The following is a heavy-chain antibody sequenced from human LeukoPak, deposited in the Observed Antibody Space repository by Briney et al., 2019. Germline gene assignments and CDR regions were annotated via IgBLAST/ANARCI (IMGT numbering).Heavy chain of an antibody. J-gene: IGHJ4*02. CDR3: AKLAAAGSGYFDY. D-gene: IGHD6-13*01. Sequence: PGRSLRLPCAASGFTFSSYGMHWVRQAPGKGLEWVAVISYDGSNKYYADSVKGRFTISRDNSKNTLYLQMNSLRAEDTAVYYCAKLAAAGSGYFDYWGQGTLVTVSS. V-gene: IGHV3-30*18. CDR1: GFTFSSYG. CDR2: ISYDGSNK.